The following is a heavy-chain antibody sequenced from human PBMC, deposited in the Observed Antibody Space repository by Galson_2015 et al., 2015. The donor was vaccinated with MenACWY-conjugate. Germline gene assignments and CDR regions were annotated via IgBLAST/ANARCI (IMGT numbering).Heavy chain of an antibody. V-gene: IGHV1-46*01. CDR3: VREYRGGSFDY. CDR2: IRPSGDDGT. D-gene: IGHD1-26*01. CDR1: GYTFTTYY. J-gene: IGHJ4*02. Sequence: SVKVSCKASGYTFTTYYMHWVRQAPGQGLEWMGIIRPSGDDGTTYAQKFQGRVTMTRDTSTSTVYMDLSSPRSEDTAVYYCVREYRGGSFDYWGQGTLVTVSS.